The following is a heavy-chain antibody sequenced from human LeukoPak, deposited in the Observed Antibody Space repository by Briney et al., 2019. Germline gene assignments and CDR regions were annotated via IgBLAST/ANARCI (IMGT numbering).Heavy chain of an antibody. J-gene: IGHJ3*02. V-gene: IGHV4-38-2*02. CDR2: IYHSGST. D-gene: IGHD5-12*01. CDR3: ARVATNDAFDI. Sequence: SETLSLTCTVSGYSISSGYYWGWIRQPPGKGLEWIGSIYHSGSTYYNPSLKSRVTISVDTSKNQFSLKLSSVTAADTAVYYCARVATNDAFDIWGQGTMLTVSS. CDR1: GYSISSGYY.